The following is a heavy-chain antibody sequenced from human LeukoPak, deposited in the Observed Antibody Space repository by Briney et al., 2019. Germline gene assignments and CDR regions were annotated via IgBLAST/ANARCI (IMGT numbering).Heavy chain of an antibody. D-gene: IGHD3-16*01. CDR1: GYTFCGYY. V-gene: IGHV1-2*02. Sequence: ASVKVSCKASGYTFCGYYMHWVRQAPGQGLEWMGWINPNSGGTKYVQKFQGRVTMTRDTSISTAYMELSRLRSDDTAVYYCASGSLASYFDHWGQGTLVTVSS. CDR3: ASGSLASYFDH. J-gene: IGHJ4*02. CDR2: INPNSGGT.